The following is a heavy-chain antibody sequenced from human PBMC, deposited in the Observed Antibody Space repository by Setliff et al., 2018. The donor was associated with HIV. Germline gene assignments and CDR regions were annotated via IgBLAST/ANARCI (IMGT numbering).Heavy chain of an antibody. Sequence: SETLSLTCAVFGGSFSGYYWSWIRQPPGKGLEWIGEINHSGSTDYNPSFKSRVTISVDTSKNQFSLNLSSVTAADTAVYYCARYDYGDFDYWGQGTPVTVSS. CDR2: INHSGST. J-gene: IGHJ4*02. V-gene: IGHV4-34*01. CDR1: GGSFSGYY. D-gene: IGHD4-17*01. CDR3: ARYDYGDFDY.